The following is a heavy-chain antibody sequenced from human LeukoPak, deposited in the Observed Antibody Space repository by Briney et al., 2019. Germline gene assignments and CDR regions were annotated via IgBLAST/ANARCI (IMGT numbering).Heavy chain of an antibody. CDR3: ATDLFGYSSGWWPP. V-gene: IGHV1-2*02. J-gene: IGHJ4*02. D-gene: IGHD6-19*01. Sequence: GASVKVSCKASGYTFTGYYMHWVRQAPAQGLEWMGWINPDSGGTNNAQKFQGRVTMTRDTSISTAYMELSSLRSEDTAVYYCATDLFGYSSGWWPPWGQGTLVTVSS. CDR1: GYTFTGYY. CDR2: INPDSGGT.